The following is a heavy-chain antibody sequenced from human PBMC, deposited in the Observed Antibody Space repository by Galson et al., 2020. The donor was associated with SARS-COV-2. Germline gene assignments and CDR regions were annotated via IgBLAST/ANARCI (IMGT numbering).Heavy chain of an antibody. CDR3: ARDSQGGNDYNYLLF. V-gene: IGHV1-46*01. J-gene: IGHJ4*02. CDR2: INPSGGGT. CDR1: GYTFTSYY. Sequence: ASVQVSCKASGYTFTSYYIHWVRQAPGQGLEWMGIINPSGGGTTYAQKFQGRVTMTRDTSTSTVYMELSSLRSEDTAVYYCARDSQGGNDYNYLLFWGQGTLVTVSS. D-gene: IGHD4-4*01.